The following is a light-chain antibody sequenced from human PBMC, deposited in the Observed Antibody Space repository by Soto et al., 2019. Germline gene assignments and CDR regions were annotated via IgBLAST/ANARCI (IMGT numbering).Light chain of an antibody. V-gene: IGLV2-23*01. CDR2: EGS. CDR3: CSYAGSSTVV. J-gene: IGLJ2*01. Sequence: QSALTQPASVSVSPGQSITISCTGTSSDVGSYNLVSLYQQHPGKAPKLMIYEGSKRPSGVSNRFSGSKSGNTASLTISGLQAEDEADYYCCSYAGSSTVVFGGGTKLTVL. CDR1: SSDVGSYNL.